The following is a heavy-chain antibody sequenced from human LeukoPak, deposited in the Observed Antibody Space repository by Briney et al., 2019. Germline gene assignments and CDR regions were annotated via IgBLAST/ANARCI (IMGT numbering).Heavy chain of an antibody. J-gene: IGHJ4*02. CDR1: GSTFDDYA. V-gene: IGHV3-9*03. Sequence: PGGSLRLSCAASGSTFDDYAMHWVRQAPGKGLEWVSGISWNSGSIGYADSVKGRFTISRDNAKNSLYLQMNSLRAEDMALYYCSKDRGKYDDSSGYYGFDYWGPGALVTVSS. D-gene: IGHD3-22*01. CDR3: SKDRGKYDDSSGYYGFDY. CDR2: ISWNSGSI.